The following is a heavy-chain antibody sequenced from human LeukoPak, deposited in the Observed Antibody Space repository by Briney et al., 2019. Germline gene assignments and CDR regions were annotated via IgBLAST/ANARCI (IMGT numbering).Heavy chain of an antibody. D-gene: IGHD5-12*01. J-gene: IGHJ6*03. V-gene: IGHV4-34*01. CDR3: ARTSWLRLYYYYYYYMDV. Sequence: SETLSLTCAVYGGSFSGYYWSWIRQPPGKGLEWIGEINHSGSTNYSPPLKSRVTISVDTSKNQFSLKLSSVTAADTAVYYCARTSWLRLYYYYYYYMDVWGKGTTVTVSS. CDR2: INHSGST. CDR1: GGSFSGYY.